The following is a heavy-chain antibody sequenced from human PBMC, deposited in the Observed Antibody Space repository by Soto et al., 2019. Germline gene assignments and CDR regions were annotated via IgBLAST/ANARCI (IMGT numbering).Heavy chain of an antibody. CDR1: GGSISPYY. V-gene: IGHV4-59*08. CDR2: VYYRGST. D-gene: IGHD3-9*01. Sequence: PSETLSLTCTVSGGSISPYYWNWIRQPPGKGLEWIGYVYYRGSTNYNPSLKSRVTISVDTSKNQFSLKLTSVTAADTAVYYCARVEYTRDWYPFDYWGQGDLVTVSS. CDR3: ARVEYTRDWYPFDY. J-gene: IGHJ4*02.